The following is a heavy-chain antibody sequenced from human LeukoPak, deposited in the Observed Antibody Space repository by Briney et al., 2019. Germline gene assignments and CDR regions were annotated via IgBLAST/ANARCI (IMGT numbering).Heavy chain of an antibody. D-gene: IGHD3-10*01. CDR2: LRQSGSTI. CDR3: ARGGRYYGSGSYYDYFDH. J-gene: IGHJ4*02. CDR1: EFTFSSYE. Sequence: PGGSLRLSCAASEFTFSSYEMNWVRQAPGKGLEWVSYLRQSGSTIYYADSVKGRFTFSRDNAKNSLDLQMNSLRAEDTAVYYCARGGRYYGSGSYYDYFDHWGQGTLVTLSS. V-gene: IGHV3-48*03.